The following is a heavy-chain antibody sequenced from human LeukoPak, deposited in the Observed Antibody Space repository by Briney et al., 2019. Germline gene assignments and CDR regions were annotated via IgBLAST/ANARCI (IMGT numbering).Heavy chain of an antibody. V-gene: IGHV3-7*01. CDR1: GFTFSSYW. Sequence: PGGSLRLSCAASGFTFSSYWMSWVRQAPGKGLEWVANIKQDGSEKYYVDSVKGRFTISRDNAKNSLYLQMNSLRAEDTAVYYCARVPPYGSGSPRIYYFDYWGQGTLVTVSS. D-gene: IGHD3-10*01. CDR3: ARVPPYGSGSPRIYYFDY. J-gene: IGHJ4*02. CDR2: IKQDGSEK.